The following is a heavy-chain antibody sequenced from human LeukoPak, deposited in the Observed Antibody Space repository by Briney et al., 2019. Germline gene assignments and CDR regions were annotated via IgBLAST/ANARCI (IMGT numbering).Heavy chain of an antibody. Sequence: SETLSLTCTVSGGSISSYYWSWIRQPPGKGLEWIGYIYYSGSTNYNPSLKSRVTISVDTSKNQFSLKLSSVTAADTAVYYCVRYYYDSSGYYFDYWGQGTLVTVSS. CDR3: VRYYYDSSGYYFDY. D-gene: IGHD3-22*01. CDR1: GGSISSYY. V-gene: IGHV4-59*01. CDR2: IYYSGST. J-gene: IGHJ4*02.